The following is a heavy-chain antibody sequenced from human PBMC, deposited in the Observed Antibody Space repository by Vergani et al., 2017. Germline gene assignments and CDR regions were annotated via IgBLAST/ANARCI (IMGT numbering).Heavy chain of an antibody. Sequence: QVQLVESEGGVVQPGRSLTLSCVASGFTFSSHGMHWVRQAPGKGLEWVAVIWYDGSNKYYGDSVKGRFTISRDNSKNTLYLQMNSLRVEDNAVYYCARWGNEKRIDSWGQGTLVSVYS. D-gene: IGHD1-1*01. CDR2: IWYDGSNK. V-gene: IGHV3-33*01. J-gene: IGHJ5*01. CDR1: GFTFSSHG. CDR3: ARWGNEKRIDS.